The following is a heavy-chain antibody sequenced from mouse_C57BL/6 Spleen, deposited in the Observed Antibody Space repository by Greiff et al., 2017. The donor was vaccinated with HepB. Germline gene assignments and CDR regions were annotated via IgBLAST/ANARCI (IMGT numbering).Heavy chain of an antibody. CDR3: ARRRITTTHYFDY. J-gene: IGHJ2*01. Sequence: QVQLQQPGAELVMPGASVKLSCKASGYTFTSYWMHWVKQRPGQGLEWIGEIDPSDSYTNYNQKFKGKSTLTVDKSSSTAYMQLSSLTSEDSAVYDCARRRITTTHYFDYWGQGTTLTVSS. CDR1: GYTFTSYW. D-gene: IGHD1-1*01. CDR2: IDPSDSYT. V-gene: IGHV1-69*01.